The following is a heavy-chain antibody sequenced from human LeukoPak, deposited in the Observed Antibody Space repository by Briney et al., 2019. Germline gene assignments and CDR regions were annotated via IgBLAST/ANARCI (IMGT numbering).Heavy chain of an antibody. CDR2: IHYDGSNK. V-gene: IGHV3-30*02. CDR1: GFTFSNYG. Sequence: GGSLRLSCAASGFTFSNYGMHWVRQAPGKGLEWVAFIHYDGSNKYYADSVKGRFTLSRDNSKNTLYLQMNSLRPEDTAVYYCANQGMVELRAGPHYHYYMDVWGKGTTVTVSS. CDR3: ANQGMVELRAGPHYHYYMDV. D-gene: IGHD3-16*01. J-gene: IGHJ6*03.